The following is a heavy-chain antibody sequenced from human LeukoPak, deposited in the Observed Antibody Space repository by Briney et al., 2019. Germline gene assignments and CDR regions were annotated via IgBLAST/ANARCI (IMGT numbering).Heavy chain of an antibody. V-gene: IGHV3-23*01. CDR2: ISGSGGST. Sequence: PGGSLRLSCAASGFTFSSYSMNWVRQAPGKGLEWVSAISGSGGSTYYADSVKGRFTISRDNSKNTLYLQMNSLRAEDTAVYYCAKPDSSGYYYFPYYFDYWGQGTLVTVSS. J-gene: IGHJ4*02. CDR3: AKPDSSGYYYFPYYFDY. D-gene: IGHD3-22*01. CDR1: GFTFSSYS.